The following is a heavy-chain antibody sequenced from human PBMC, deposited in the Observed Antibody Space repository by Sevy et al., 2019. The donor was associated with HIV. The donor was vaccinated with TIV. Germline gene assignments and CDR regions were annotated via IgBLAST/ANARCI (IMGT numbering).Heavy chain of an antibody. V-gene: IGHV3-11*06. D-gene: IGHD6-6*01. CDR1: GFTFSDYY. J-gene: IGHJ4*02. CDR3: ARVGIAARPIFDY. CDR2: ISSSSSYT. Sequence: GGSLRLSCAASGFTFSDYYMSWIRQAPGKGLEWVSYISSSSSYTNYADSVKGRFTISRDNAKNSLYLQMNSLRAEDTAVYYCARVGIAARPIFDYWGQGTLVTVSS.